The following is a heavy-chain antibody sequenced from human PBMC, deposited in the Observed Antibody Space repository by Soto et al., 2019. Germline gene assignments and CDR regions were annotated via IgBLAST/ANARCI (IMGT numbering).Heavy chain of an antibody. CDR3: ARDNGRDV. J-gene: IGHJ6*02. CDR2: IIPIFGTA. CDR1: GGTFSSYA. Sequence: ASVKVSCKASGGTFSSYAISWVRQAPGQGLEWMGGIIPIFGTANYAQKFQGRVTITADKPTSTAYMELSSLRFENTAVYYGARDNGRDVWGQGTTVTAS. V-gene: IGHV1-69*06.